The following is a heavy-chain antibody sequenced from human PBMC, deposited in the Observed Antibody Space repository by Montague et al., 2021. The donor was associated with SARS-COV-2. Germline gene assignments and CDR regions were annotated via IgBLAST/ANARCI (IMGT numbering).Heavy chain of an antibody. CDR2: ITHSGST. J-gene: IGHJ5*02. Sequence: SETLSLTCAGYAASFSGYYWSWIRQSPGKELEWIGEITHSGSTNHNPSLQSRVTISVDKSKKQVSLKLRSLTAADTAVYYCARGADYDFWSGFLRYKWFGPWGQGTPVIVSS. CDR3: ARGADYDFWSGFLRYKWFGP. D-gene: IGHD3-3*01. V-gene: IGHV4-34*01. CDR1: AASFSGYY.